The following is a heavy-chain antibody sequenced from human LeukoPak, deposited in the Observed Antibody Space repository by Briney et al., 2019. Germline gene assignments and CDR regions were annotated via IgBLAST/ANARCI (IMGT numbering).Heavy chain of an antibody. CDR3: ARVGLGFLEWFSQSGGVARQYYMDV. V-gene: IGHV1-18*01. CDR2: ISAYNGNT. Sequence: GASVKVSCKASGGTFSSYAISWVRQAPGQGLEWMGWISAYNGNTNYAQKLQGRVTMTTDTSTSTAYMELRSLRSDDTAVYYCARVGLGFLEWFSQSGGVARQYYMDVWGKGTTVTVSS. J-gene: IGHJ6*03. CDR1: GGTFSSYA. D-gene: IGHD3-3*01.